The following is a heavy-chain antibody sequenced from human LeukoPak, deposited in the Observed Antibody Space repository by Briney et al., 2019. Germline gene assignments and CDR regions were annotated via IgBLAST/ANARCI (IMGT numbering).Heavy chain of an antibody. CDR3: ARTIYYYDSSGCYPDY. CDR2: IYYSGST. V-gene: IGHV4-31*03. D-gene: IGHD3-22*01. CDR1: GGSISSGGYY. J-gene: IGHJ4*02. Sequence: SETLSLTCTVSGGSISSGGYYWSWIRQHPGKGLEWIGYIYYSGSTYYNPSLKSRVTISVDTSKNQFSLKLSSVTAADTAVYYCARTIYYYDSSGCYPDYWGQGTLVTVSS.